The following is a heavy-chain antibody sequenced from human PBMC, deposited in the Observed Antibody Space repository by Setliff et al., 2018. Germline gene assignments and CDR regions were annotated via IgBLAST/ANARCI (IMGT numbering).Heavy chain of an antibody. CDR2: INTGGGSA. V-gene: IGHV1-46*01. CDR3: LRLVRYCTKIACQATSGDEV. Sequence: ASVKVSCKAGGYSFTSYYMYWVRQAPGQGLEWMGTINTGGGSASIVDQFQGRVTMTRDTSTSTVYMELSSLTSDDTAVYYCLRLVRYCTKIACQATSGDEVWGLGTLVTVSS. J-gene: IGHJ4*02. D-gene: IGHD2-8*01. CDR1: GYSFTSYY.